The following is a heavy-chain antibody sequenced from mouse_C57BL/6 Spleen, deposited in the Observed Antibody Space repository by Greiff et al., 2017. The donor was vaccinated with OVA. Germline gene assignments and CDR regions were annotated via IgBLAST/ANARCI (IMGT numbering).Heavy chain of an antibody. Sequence: EVQLQQSGPELVKPGASVKIPCKASGYTFTDYNMDWVKQSHGKSLEWIGDINPNNGGTIYNQKFKGKATLTVDNSSSKAYMELRSLTSKDTAVYYCAREGGITPYYFDYWGQGTTLTVAS. J-gene: IGHJ2*01. CDR1: GYTFTDYN. D-gene: IGHD1-1*01. V-gene: IGHV1-18*01. CDR2: INPNNGGT. CDR3: AREGGITPYYFDY.